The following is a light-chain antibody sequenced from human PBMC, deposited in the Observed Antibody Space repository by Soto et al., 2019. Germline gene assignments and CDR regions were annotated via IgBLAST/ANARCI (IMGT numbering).Light chain of an antibody. CDR3: QQYGSSPWT. V-gene: IGKV3-20*01. Sequence: IVLTQSPGTLSLSPGERATLSCRASQTGSNSYLAWYQQKSGQAPRLLIYGVSTRATGIPDRFSGSGSGTEFALTISRLEPEDFAVYYCQQYGSSPWTFGQGTKVEIK. CDR2: GVS. CDR1: QTGSNSY. J-gene: IGKJ1*01.